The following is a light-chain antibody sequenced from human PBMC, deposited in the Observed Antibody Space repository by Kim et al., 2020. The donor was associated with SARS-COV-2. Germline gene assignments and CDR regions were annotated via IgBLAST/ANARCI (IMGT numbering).Light chain of an antibody. J-gene: IGKJ2*01. V-gene: IGKV1-5*01. CDR3: QQYHTYAST. Sequence: SVSVGDRVTITCRASQSVDNWLAWYQQKPGKAPNLLIYDASNLESGVPSRFSGGRSGTEFTLTITNLQPDDFATYYCQQYHTYASTFGQGTKLEI. CDR1: QSVDNW. CDR2: DAS.